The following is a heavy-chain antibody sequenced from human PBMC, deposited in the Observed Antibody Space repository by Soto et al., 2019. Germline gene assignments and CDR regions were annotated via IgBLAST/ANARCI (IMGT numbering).Heavy chain of an antibody. CDR2: ISGSGSTT. J-gene: IGHJ4*02. CDR1: GFNFRSYA. CDR3: AKGLAAMAVAGTGPFDF. V-gene: IGHV3-23*01. Sequence: EVQLLESGGNLVQPWWSLRLSCAAYGFNFRSYAIRWFRKAPGQGLEWISAISGSGSTTYFADSVKGRFNSYRDNSKNTLYLQMTDLRAEDTGVYFCAKGLAAMAVAGTGPFDFWGQGNLVTVSS. D-gene: IGHD6-19*01.